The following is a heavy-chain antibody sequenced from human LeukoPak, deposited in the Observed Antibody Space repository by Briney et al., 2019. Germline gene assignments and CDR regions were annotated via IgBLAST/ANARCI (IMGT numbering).Heavy chain of an antibody. CDR1: GFTFSSYA. V-gene: IGHV3-23*01. CDR3: AQDRTPPYYDFWSGYSTFDY. CDR2: ISGSGGST. J-gene: IGHJ4*02. D-gene: IGHD3-3*01. Sequence: GGSLRLSCAASGFTFSSYAMSWVRQAPGKGLEWVSAISGSGGSTYYADSVKGRFTISRDNSKNTLYLQMNSLRAEDTAVYYCAQDRTPPYYDFWSGYSTFDYSGQGTLVTASS.